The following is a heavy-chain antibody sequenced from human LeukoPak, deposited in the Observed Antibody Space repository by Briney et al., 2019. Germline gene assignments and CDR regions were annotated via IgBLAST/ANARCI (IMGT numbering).Heavy chain of an antibody. V-gene: IGHV3-23*01. CDR1: GFTFSDYY. D-gene: IGHD3-22*01. Sequence: GGSLRLSCAASGFTFSDYYMSWIRQAPGKGLEWVSAISGSGGSTYYADSVKGRFTISRDNSKNTLYLQMNSLRAEDTAVYYCAKDRYYDSSGSSFDYWGQGTLVTVSS. CDR3: AKDRYYDSSGSSFDY. J-gene: IGHJ4*02. CDR2: ISGSGGST.